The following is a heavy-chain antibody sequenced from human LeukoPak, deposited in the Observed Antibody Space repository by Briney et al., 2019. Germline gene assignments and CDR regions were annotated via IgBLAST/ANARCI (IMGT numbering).Heavy chain of an antibody. CDR2: FTGGDGSA. Sequence: GGSLRLSCAASGFTFSSYAMSWVRQAPGKGLEWVSTFTGGDGSAYYADSVKGRFTISRDNSKNTLYLQMNSLRAEDTALYYCAKEGFDYWGQGTLVTVS. CDR1: GFTFSSYA. J-gene: IGHJ4*02. CDR3: AKEGFDY. V-gene: IGHV3-23*01.